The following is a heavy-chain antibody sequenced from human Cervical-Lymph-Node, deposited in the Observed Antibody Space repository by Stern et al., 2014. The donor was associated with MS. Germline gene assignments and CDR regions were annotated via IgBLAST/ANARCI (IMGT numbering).Heavy chain of an antibody. CDR3: AHCWPVPAAYNRGWFDP. CDR1: GFSLSTSGVG. J-gene: IGHJ5*02. D-gene: IGHD2-2*01. Sequence: QITLKESGPTLVKPTQTLTLTCTFSGFSLSTSGVGVGWIRQPPGKALEWLALIYWDDDKRYSPSLKSRLTITKDTSKNQVVLTMTNMDPVDTATYYCAHCWPVPAAYNRGWFDPWGQGTLVTVSS. V-gene: IGHV2-5*02. CDR2: IYWDDDK.